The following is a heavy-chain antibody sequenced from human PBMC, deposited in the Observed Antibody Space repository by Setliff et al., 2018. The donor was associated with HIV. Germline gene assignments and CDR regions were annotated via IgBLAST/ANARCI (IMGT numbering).Heavy chain of an antibody. CDR3: ARGDYGSGIDY. V-gene: IGHV4-59*01. D-gene: IGHD3-10*01. Sequence: LSLTCTVSGSSISSYYWNWIRQSPGKGLEWIGYIYNSGSTNYNPSLKSRVTISVDTSKNQFSLKLTSVTAADTAVYYCARGDYGSGIDYWGQGTLVTVSS. CDR1: GSSISSYY. J-gene: IGHJ4*02. CDR2: IYNSGST.